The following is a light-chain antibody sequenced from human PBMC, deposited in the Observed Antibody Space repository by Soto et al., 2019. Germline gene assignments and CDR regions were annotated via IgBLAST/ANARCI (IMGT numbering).Light chain of an antibody. CDR2: KAA. J-gene: IGKJ1*01. Sequence: DVQMNKSPSTLSAYIGDRVTITCRASQSISSWLAWYQQKPGKAPKLLIYKAASLESGVPSRFSGSGSGTEFTLTISSLQPDDFATYYCQLSYITPRTFGQGTNVDIK. CDR1: QSISSW. V-gene: IGKV1-5*03. CDR3: QLSYITPRT.